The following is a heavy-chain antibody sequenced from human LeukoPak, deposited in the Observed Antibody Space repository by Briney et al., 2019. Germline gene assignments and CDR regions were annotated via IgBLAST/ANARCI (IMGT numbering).Heavy chain of an antibody. Sequence: GGSLRLSCAASGFTFSSYAMHWVRQAPGKGLEYVSAISSNGGSTYYANSVKGRFTISRDNSKNTLFLQMNSLRAEDTAVYYCAKQYFDILTAFTWGQGTPVTVSS. V-gene: IGHV3-64*01. J-gene: IGHJ5*02. D-gene: IGHD3-9*01. CDR1: GFTFSSYA. CDR2: ISSNGGST. CDR3: AKQYFDILTAFT.